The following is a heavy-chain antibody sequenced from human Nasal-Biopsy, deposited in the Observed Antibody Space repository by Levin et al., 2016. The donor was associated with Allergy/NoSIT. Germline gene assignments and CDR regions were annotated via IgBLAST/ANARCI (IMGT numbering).Heavy chain of an antibody. CDR2: ISADNGNT. D-gene: IGHD3-22*01. Sequence: ASVKVSCKTSGYTFMTYGISWVRQAPGQGLEWMGWISADNGNTIYAQNFRGRVTMTTDTSASTVYLDLRSLESDDTAVYYCARDRIAYYSDSSGDFHDASDIWGQGTMVTVSS. CDR1: GYTFMTYG. CDR3: ARDRIAYYSDSSGDFHDASDI. J-gene: IGHJ3*02. V-gene: IGHV1-18*01.